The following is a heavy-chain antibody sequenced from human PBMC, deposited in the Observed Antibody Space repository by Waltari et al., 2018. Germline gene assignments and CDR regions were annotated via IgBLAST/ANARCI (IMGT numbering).Heavy chain of an antibody. J-gene: IGHJ4*02. V-gene: IGHV1-2*02. CDR2: LNPKNWDT. CDR3: ARDPGPIVGAPDF. Sequence: QVQLVQSGTEVKKPGASVRVSCQASGYTFSDYHLHWVRQTPGQGFEWMGVLNPKNWDTSYAQNFRGRVTMTRDTSINTAYMDLSGLRSDDAAVFYCARDPGPIVGAPDFWGQGTLVTVSS. D-gene: IGHD1-26*01. CDR1: GYTFSDYH.